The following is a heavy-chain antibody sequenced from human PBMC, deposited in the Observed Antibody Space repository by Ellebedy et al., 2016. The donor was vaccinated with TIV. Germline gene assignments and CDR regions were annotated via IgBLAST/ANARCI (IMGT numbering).Heavy chain of an antibody. CDR1: GYSFTKYW. J-gene: IGHJ4*02. CDR2: IYPGDSDI. Sequence: KVSCKASGYSFTKYWIGWVRQMPGKGLEWMGIIYPGDSDIRYSPSFQGQVTSSADKSISTAYLQWSSLKASDTAMYYCARQGERPFDFWGQGTLVTVSS. D-gene: IGHD1-1*01. CDR3: ARQGERPFDF. V-gene: IGHV5-51*01.